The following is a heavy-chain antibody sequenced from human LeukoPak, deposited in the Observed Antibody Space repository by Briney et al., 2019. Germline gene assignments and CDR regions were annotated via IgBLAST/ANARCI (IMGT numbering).Heavy chain of an antibody. CDR3: AKDPKPRAAAGASGWFDP. V-gene: IGHV3-23*01. CDR2: ISGSGGST. CDR1: GFTFSSYA. Sequence: GGSLRLSCAASGFTFSSYAMSWVRQAPGKGLEWVSAISGSGGSTYYADSVKGRFTISRDNSKNTLYLQMNSLRAEDTAVYYCAKDPKPRAAAGASGWFDPCGQGTLVTASS. D-gene: IGHD6-13*01. J-gene: IGHJ5*02.